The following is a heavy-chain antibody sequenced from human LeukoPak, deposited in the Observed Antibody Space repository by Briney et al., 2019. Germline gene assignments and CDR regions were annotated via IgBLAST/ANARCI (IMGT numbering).Heavy chain of an antibody. J-gene: IGHJ4*02. CDR1: GGSISSYY. CDR2: IYTSGST. V-gene: IGHV4-4*07. CDR3: ARETRYGDFNY. Sequence: SETLSLTCTVSGGSISSYYWSWIRQPAGKGLEWIGRIYTSGSTNYNPSLKSRVTMPVDTSKYQFSLKLSSVTAADTAVYYCARETRYGDFNYWGQGTLVTVSS. D-gene: IGHD4-17*01.